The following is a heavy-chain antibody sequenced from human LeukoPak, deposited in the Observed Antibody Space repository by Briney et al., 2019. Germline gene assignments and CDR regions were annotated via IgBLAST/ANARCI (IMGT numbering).Heavy chain of an antibody. Sequence: TSETLSLTCSVSGGSISSGSYYWSWIRQPAGKGLEWIGRIYTSGSTNYNPSLKSRVTISVDTAKNQFSLKLSSVTAADTAVYYCARPEGRNDAFDIWGQGTMVTVSS. V-gene: IGHV4-61*02. CDR3: ARPEGRNDAFDI. J-gene: IGHJ3*02. CDR1: GGSISSGSYY. CDR2: IYTSGST.